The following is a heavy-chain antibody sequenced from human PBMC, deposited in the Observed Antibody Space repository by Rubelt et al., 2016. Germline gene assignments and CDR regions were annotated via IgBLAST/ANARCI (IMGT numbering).Heavy chain of an antibody. D-gene: IGHD2-15*01. CDR3: AITVAHRPTDFDH. CDR2: INTNSGNP. V-gene: IGHV7-4-1*02. Sequence: INTNSGNPTYAQAFTGRFVFSLDTSVSTAYLQISSLKAEDTAVYYCAITVAHRPTDFDHWGQGTLVTVSS. J-gene: IGHJ4*02.